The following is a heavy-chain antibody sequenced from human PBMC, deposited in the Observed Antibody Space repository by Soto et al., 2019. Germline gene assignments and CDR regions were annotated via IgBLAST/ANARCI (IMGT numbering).Heavy chain of an antibody. Sequence: TLSLTCAFSGGSISSGGYSWSWIRQPPGKGLEWIGYIYHSGSTYYNPSLKSRVTISVDRSKNQFSLKLSSVTAADTAVYYCASFHVKYSSIDYWGQGTLVTVSS. J-gene: IGHJ4*02. CDR1: GGSISSGGYS. CDR2: IYHSGST. V-gene: IGHV4-30-2*01. D-gene: IGHD6-13*01. CDR3: ASFHVKYSSIDY.